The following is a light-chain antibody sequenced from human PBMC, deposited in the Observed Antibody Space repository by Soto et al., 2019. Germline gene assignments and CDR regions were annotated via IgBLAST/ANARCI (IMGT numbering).Light chain of an antibody. V-gene: IGKV3-15*01. CDR2: GAS. CDR3: QQFHNWPLLT. CDR1: QSVTTN. Sequence: EIVMTQSPATLYVSPGDRATLSCRASQSVTTNLAWYQQKPGQAPSLLLYGASTRATGVPARFSGSGSGTEFTLTISSLQSEDLAVYYCQQFHNWPLLTFGPGTKVELK. J-gene: IGKJ3*01.